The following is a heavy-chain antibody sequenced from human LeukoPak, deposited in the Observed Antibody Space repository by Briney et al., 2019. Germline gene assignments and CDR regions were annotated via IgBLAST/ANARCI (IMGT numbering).Heavy chain of an antibody. Sequence: PSETQSLTCAVYGGSFSGYYWSWIRQPPGKGLEWIGEINHSGSTNYNPSLKSRVTISVDTSKNQFSLKLSSVTAADTAVYYCASGRYSSGYYYRDYWGQGTLVTVSS. CDR1: GGSFSGYY. CDR2: INHSGST. D-gene: IGHD3-22*01. J-gene: IGHJ4*02. CDR3: ASGRYSSGYYYRDY. V-gene: IGHV4-34*01.